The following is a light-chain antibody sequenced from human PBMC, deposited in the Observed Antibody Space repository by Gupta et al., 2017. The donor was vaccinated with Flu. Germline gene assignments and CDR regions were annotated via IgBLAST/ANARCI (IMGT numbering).Light chain of an antibody. CDR2: SNN. J-gene: IGLJ3*02. Sequence: QSELTQPPSASGTPGQRVTISCSGISSNIGSNTVSWYQQLPGTAPKLLIYSNNYRPSGVPDRFSGSNSGTSASLAISGLQSEDEAYYYCAAWDDTLSGRGVFGGGTKLTVL. V-gene: IGLV1-44*01. CDR3: AAWDDTLSGRGV. CDR1: SSNIGSNT.